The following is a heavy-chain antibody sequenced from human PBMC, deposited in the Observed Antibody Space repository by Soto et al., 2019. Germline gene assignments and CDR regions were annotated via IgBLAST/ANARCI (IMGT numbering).Heavy chain of an antibody. D-gene: IGHD6-13*01. CDR3: ARGDSSSWTHDAFDI. CDR2: IWYDGSKK. Sequence: GGSLRLSCAASGFTFSSYGMHWVRQAPGKGLEWVAVIWYDGSKKYYADSEKGRFTISRDNSKNTLYLQMNSLRAEDTAVYYCARGDSSSWTHDAFDIWGQGTMVTVSS. V-gene: IGHV3-33*01. CDR1: GFTFSSYG. J-gene: IGHJ3*02.